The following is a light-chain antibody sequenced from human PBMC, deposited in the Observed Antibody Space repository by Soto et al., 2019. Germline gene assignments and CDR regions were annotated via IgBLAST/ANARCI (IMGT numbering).Light chain of an antibody. V-gene: IGKV3-20*01. CDR2: GAS. CDR1: QGISNN. J-gene: IGKJ1*01. Sequence: EIVLTQSPATLSLSPGERATLSCRASQGISNNLAWYQQKPGQAPRLLMYGASTRATGIPARFSGSGSGTDLTLTINRLEPEDFAVYYCQQYGDLPWTFGQGTKVDI. CDR3: QQYGDLPWT.